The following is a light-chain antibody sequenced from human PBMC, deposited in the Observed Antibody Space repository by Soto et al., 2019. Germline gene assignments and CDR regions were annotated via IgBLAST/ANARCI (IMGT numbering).Light chain of an antibody. CDR2: EVN. J-gene: IGLJ1*01. CDR3: CSSGGSPTQV. Sequence: QSALTQPASVSGSPGQSITISCTGTSSNVGSYKLVSWYQQHPGKAPKLMIFEVNKRPSGVSNRFSGSKSGNTVSLTISGLKVEDEAHYCCCSSGGSPTQVFGDGTEGT. CDR1: SSNVGSYKL. V-gene: IGLV2-23*02.